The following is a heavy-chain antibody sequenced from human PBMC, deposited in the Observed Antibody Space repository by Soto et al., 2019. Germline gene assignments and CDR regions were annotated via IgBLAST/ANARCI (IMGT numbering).Heavy chain of an antibody. V-gene: IGHV3-7*05. J-gene: IGHJ4*02. Sequence: EVQLVESGGGLVQPGGSLRLSCAASGVTFSNYWMSWVRQAPGKGLEWVANMKQDGSEKDYVGSVKGRFIISRDNAKNSLYLQMNSLTTEDTAVYYCARLITPRVLDSWGQGTLVTVSS. CDR3: ARLITPRVLDS. D-gene: IGHD1-20*01. CDR2: MKQDGSEK. CDR1: GVTFSNYW.